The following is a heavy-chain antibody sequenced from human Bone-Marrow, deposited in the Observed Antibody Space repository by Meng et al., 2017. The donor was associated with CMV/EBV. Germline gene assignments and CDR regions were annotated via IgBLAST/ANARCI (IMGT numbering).Heavy chain of an antibody. CDR2: IIPILDLP. J-gene: IGHJ4*02. CDR1: GDTFSSYA. V-gene: IGHV1-69*04. CDR3: AEARSSGYLVD. Sequence: SVKVSCKPSGDTFSSYAINWVRHAPGQGLEWMGKIIPILDLPHYAQDFQGRVTITADKSTSTVYMELSSLRPEDTALYYCAEARSSGYLVDWGQGTLVTVSS. D-gene: IGHD3-22*01.